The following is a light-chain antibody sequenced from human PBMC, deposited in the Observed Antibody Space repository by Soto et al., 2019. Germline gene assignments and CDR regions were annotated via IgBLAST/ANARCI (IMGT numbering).Light chain of an antibody. CDR2: EVS. V-gene: IGLV2-8*01. Sequence: QSALTQPPSASGSPGQSVTISCTGTSSDVGGYNYVSWYQQHPGKAPKLMIYEVSKRPSGVPDRFSGSKSGNTASLTVSGLQAEDEADYYCSSYAGSNPWFGGGTKLTVL. J-gene: IGLJ3*02. CDR3: SSYAGSNPW. CDR1: SSDVGGYNY.